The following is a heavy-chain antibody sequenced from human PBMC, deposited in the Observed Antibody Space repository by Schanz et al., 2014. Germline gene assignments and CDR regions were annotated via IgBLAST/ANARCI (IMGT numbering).Heavy chain of an antibody. CDR2: IIPSLGLA. J-gene: IGHJ4*02. D-gene: IGHD2-21*01. CDR3: ARDRLECGAECYSVEVFEI. Sequence: QLQLVQSGAEVKKPGSSVKVSCKASGGTFSSFGINWVRQAPGQGLEWMGRIIPSLGLAKYEQKFQHKVTITADTSTTTAYMELSGLRSEDTAVYYCARDRLECGAECYSVEVFEIWGQGTLVIVSS. V-gene: IGHV1-69*04. CDR1: GGTFSSFG.